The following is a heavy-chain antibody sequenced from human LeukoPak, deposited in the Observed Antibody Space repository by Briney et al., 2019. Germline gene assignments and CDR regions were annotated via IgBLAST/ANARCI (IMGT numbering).Heavy chain of an antibody. D-gene: IGHD3-10*01. V-gene: IGHV3-9*01. CDR3: AKDHRFYGSGSYPSAFDI. J-gene: IGHJ3*02. Sequence: GGSLRLSCAASGFTFDDYAMHWVRQAPGKGLEWVSGISWNSGSIGYADSVKGRFTISRDNAKNSLYLQMNSLRAEDTALYYCAKDHRFYGSGSYPSAFDIWGQGTMVTVSS. CDR1: GFTFDDYA. CDR2: ISWNSGSI.